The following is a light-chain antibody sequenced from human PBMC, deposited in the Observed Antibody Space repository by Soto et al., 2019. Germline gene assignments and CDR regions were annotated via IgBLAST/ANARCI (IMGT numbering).Light chain of an antibody. J-gene: IGKJ3*01. CDR3: QQFGSSSGFT. V-gene: IGKV3-20*01. CDR1: QNINSRY. CDR2: GAS. Sequence: EIVLTQSPGTLSLSPGERATLSCRASQNINSRYLAWYQQKAGQAPRLLIYGASSRATGIPDRFSGSGSGTDFTLTISRLEPEDFAVYYCQQFGSSSGFTFGPGTKVDIK.